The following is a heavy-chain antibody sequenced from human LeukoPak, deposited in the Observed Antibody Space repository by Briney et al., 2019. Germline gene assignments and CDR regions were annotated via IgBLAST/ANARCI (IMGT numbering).Heavy chain of an antibody. D-gene: IGHD4-17*01. J-gene: IGHJ4*02. CDR1: GFTFSDYT. Sequence: GGSLRLSCAASGFTFSDYTMNWVRQAAGKGLEWISSIGRDDYKYYVDSVKGRFTISRDNAKNSLYLQMDSLRAEDTAVYFCVYGDSRDYWGQGTLVTVSS. V-gene: IGHV3-69-1*01. CDR3: VYGDSRDY. CDR2: IGRDDYK.